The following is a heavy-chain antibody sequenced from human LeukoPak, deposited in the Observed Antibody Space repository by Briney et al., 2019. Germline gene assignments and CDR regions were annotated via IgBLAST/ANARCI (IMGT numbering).Heavy chain of an antibody. CDR2: ISGSSDYI. V-gene: IGHV3-21*06. Sequence: GSLRLSCAASGFTFSSNAMYWVRQAPGKGLEWVSSISGSSDYIFYADSVKGRFTISRDNAKNSLFLQMNSLRVEDTAVYYCAANISFDYWGQGTLVTVSS. CDR1: GFTFSSNA. D-gene: IGHD2-8*01. CDR3: AANISFDY. J-gene: IGHJ4*02.